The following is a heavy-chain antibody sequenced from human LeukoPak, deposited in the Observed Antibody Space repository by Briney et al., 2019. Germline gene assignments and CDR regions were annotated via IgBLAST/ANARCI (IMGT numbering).Heavy chain of an antibody. V-gene: IGHV3-21*01. J-gene: IGHJ4*02. Sequence: PGGSLRLSCAASGFMFSSSSMNWVRQAPGKGLEWVSSIISSSTFISYAGSVKGRFIISRDNAKNSLYLQMNSLRVEDTAVYYCARVETEWWYAGYWGQGTLVTVSS. CDR3: ARVETEWWYAGY. D-gene: IGHD2-15*01. CDR2: IISSSTFI. CDR1: GFMFSSSS.